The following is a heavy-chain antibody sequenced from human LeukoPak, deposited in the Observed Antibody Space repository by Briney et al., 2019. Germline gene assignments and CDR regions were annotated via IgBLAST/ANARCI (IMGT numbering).Heavy chain of an antibody. J-gene: IGHJ5*02. CDR1: GGSISSYY. V-gene: IGHV4-59*01. Sequence: SETLSLTCTVSGGSISSYYWSWIRQPPGKGLEWIGYIYYSGSTNYNPSLKSRVTISVDTSKNQFSLKLSSVTAADTAVYYCARGYATPHPWFDPWGQGTLVTVSS. CDR2: IYYSGST. D-gene: IGHD2-15*01. CDR3: ARGYATPHPWFDP.